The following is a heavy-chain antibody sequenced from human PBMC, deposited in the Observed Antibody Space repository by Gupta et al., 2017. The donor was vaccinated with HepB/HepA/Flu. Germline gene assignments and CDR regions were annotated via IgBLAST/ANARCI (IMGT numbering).Heavy chain of an antibody. CDR1: GYTFTSYG. V-gene: IGHV1-18*01. Sequence: QVQLVQSGAEVKKPGASVKVSCKASGYTFTSYGISWVRQAPGQGLEWMGWISAYNGNTNYAQKLQGRVTMTTDTSTSTAYMELRSLRSDDTAVYYCARDLQSSFEVDTAMAPTDYWGQGTLVTVSS. CDR3: ARDLQSSFEVDTAMAPTDY. D-gene: IGHD5-18*01. J-gene: IGHJ4*02. CDR2: ISAYNGNT.